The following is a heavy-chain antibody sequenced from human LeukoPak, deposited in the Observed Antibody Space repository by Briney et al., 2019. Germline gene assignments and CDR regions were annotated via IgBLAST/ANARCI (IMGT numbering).Heavy chain of an antibody. CDR3: AREGYYGSGSQGSFDY. CDR1: GFTFSSYS. J-gene: IGHJ4*02. CDR2: ISSSGSYI. Sequence: GGSLRLSCAASGFTFSSYSMNWVRQPPGKGLEWVSSISSSGSYIYYADSVKGRFSISRDSAKNSLYLQMNSLRAEDTAVYYCAREGYYGSGSQGSFDYWGQGTLVTVSS. D-gene: IGHD3-10*01. V-gene: IGHV3-21*01.